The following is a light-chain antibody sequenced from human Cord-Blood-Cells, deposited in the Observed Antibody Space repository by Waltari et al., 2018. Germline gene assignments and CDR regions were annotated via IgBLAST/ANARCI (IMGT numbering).Light chain of an antibody. J-gene: IGLJ1*01. CDR3: AAWDDSLNGPV. CDR2: SNN. Sequence: QSVVTQPHSACVTPAQRVTIPCSSSSPNIGSSAANWYQQLPGTAPKLLIYSNNQRPSGVPDRFSGSKSGTSASLAISGLQSEDEADYYCAAWDDSLNGPVFGTGTKVTVL. CDR1: SPNIGSSA. V-gene: IGLV1-44*01.